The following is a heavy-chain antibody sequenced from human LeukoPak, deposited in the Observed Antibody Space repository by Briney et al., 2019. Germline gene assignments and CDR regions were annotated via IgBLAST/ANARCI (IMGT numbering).Heavy chain of an antibody. Sequence: PGGSLRLSCAASGFTFSSYGMHWVRQAPGKGLEWVAVISYDGSNKYYADSVKGRFTISRDNSKNTLYLQINSLRAEDTAVYYCAKLVSVYCGGDCSAFDIWGQVTMVSVSS. J-gene: IGHJ3*02. V-gene: IGHV3-30*18. CDR1: GFTFSSYG. D-gene: IGHD2-21*02. CDR2: ISYDGSNK. CDR3: AKLVSVYCGGDCSAFDI.